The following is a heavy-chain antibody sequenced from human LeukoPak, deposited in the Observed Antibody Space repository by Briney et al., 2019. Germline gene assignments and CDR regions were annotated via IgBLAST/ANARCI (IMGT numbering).Heavy chain of an antibody. CDR1: GFTFSTYA. CDR2: ISYDGNYK. CDR3: AKKGGELAAAGGNYFDY. J-gene: IGHJ4*02. Sequence: GSLRLSCAASGFTFSTYAIHWVRQAPGKGLEWVAVISYDGNYKYYADSVKGRFTISRDNSKNTLYLQMNSLSAEDTAVYYCAKKGGELAAAGGNYFDYWGQGTLVTVSS. D-gene: IGHD6-13*01. V-gene: IGHV3-30*18.